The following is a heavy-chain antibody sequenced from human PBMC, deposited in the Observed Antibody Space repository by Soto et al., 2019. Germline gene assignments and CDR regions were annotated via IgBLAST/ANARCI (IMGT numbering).Heavy chain of an antibody. CDR3: TTETSNHCSGGSCYRSYYYYGMDV. J-gene: IGHJ6*02. CDR2: IKSKTDGGTT. D-gene: IGHD2-15*01. CDR1: GFTFSNAW. V-gene: IGHV3-15*01. Sequence: GGSLRLSCAASGFTFSNAWMSWFRQAPGKGLEWVGRIKSKTDGGTTDYAAPVKGRFTISRDDSKNTLYLQMNSLKTEDTAVYYCTTETSNHCSGGSCYRSYYYYGMDVWGQGTTVTVSS.